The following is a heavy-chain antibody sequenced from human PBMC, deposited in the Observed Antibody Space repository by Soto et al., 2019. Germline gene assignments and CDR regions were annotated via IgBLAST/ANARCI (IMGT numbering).Heavy chain of an antibody. CDR3: ARGDAGGWFLDS. J-gene: IGHJ4*02. D-gene: IGHD6-19*01. Sequence: QVQLQESGPGLVKPSQTLSLTCTVSGGSIASSGNFWTWTRHHPGKGLEWLGYIVNSGTAYYTPSLKSRLSISIDTSKNHFSLSLTSLTAADTAVYFCARGDAGGWFLDSWGQGAQVIVSS. CDR1: GGSIASSGNF. CDR2: IVNSGTA. V-gene: IGHV4-31*03.